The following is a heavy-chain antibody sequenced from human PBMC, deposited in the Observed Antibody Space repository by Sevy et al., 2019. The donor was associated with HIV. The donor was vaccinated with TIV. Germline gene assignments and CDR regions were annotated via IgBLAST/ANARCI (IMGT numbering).Heavy chain of an antibody. CDR2: INPKSGGT. CDR3: ARVVEPAGIDPYYYGVDV. V-gene: IGHV1-2*02. Sequence: ASVKVSCKASGYTXTDYYIHWVRQAPGQGLEWMGWINPKSGGTNYAQKFHGRVTMTRDTSISTAYMELSRLRSDDTAVYYCARVVEPAGIDPYYYGVDVWGPGATVTVSS. D-gene: IGHD2-2*02. CDR1: GYTXTDYY. J-gene: IGHJ6*02.